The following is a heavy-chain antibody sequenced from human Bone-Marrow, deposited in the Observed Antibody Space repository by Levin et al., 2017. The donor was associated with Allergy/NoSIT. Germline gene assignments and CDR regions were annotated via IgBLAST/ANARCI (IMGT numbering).Heavy chain of an antibody. CDR1: GFVLSTYA. Sequence: GGSLRLSCAASGFVLSTYAMRWVRQAPGKGLEWVSAISGDENNTYYADSVKGRFTISRDNSKNTVYLQMNSLRAEDTAVYYCARGRYYSLLAYYDNWGQGTLVTVSS. CDR3: ARGRYYSLLAYYDN. V-gene: IGHV3-23*01. J-gene: IGHJ4*02. D-gene: IGHD3-10*01. CDR2: ISGDENNT.